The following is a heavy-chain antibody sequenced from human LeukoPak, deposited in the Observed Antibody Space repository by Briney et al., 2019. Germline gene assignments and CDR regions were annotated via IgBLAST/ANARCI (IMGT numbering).Heavy chain of an antibody. Sequence: GASVKVSCKASGYTFTSYYMHWVRQAPGQGLEWMGIINPSGGSTSYAQKFQGRVTMTRDTSTSTVYMELSSLRSEDTAAYYCAGVREWELLKGNWFDPWGQGTLVTVSS. J-gene: IGHJ5*02. CDR1: GYTFTSYY. D-gene: IGHD1-26*01. CDR3: AGVREWELLKGNWFDP. V-gene: IGHV1-46*03. CDR2: INPSGGST.